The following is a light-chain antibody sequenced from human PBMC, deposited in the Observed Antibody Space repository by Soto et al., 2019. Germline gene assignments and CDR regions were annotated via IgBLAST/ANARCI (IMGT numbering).Light chain of an antibody. V-gene: IGLV2-14*03. Sequence: QSVRTQPASLSGSPGQSISISCTGTSSDVGGYSHVSWYQQHPGKAPKVMIYDVSNRPSGVSNRFSGSKSGNTAFLTISGLQAEDEADFYCSAFTSRNTYGFGTGTKVTVL. CDR2: DVS. CDR3: SAFTSRNTYG. CDR1: SSDVGGYSH. J-gene: IGLJ1*01.